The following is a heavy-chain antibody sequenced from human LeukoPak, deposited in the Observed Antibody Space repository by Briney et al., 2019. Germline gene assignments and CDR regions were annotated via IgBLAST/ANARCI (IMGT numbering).Heavy chain of an antibody. CDR3: ARDNLGYCSGGSCYPGARFDY. J-gene: IGHJ4*02. CDR1: GYSISSGYY. CDR2: IYHSGNS. D-gene: IGHD2-15*01. V-gene: IGHV4-38-2*02. Sequence: SETLFLTCTVSGYSISSGYYWGWIRQPPGKGLEWIGSIYHSGNSHHNPSLKSRVTISVDTSKNQFSLKLSSVTAADTAVYYCARDNLGYCSGGSCYPGARFDYWGQGTLVTVSS.